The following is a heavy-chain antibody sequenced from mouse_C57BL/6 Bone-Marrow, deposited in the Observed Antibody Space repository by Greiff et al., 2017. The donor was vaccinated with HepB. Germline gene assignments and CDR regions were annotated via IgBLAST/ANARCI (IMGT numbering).Heavy chain of an antibody. CDR1: GYTFTNYW. CDR2: IYPGGGYT. J-gene: IGHJ4*01. V-gene: IGHV1-63*01. CDR3: ARGGYDYDWAMDY. Sequence: QVQLQQSGAELVRPGPSVKMSCKASGYTFTNYWIGWAKQRPGHGLEWIGDIYPGGGYTNDNEKFKGKATLTADKSSSTAYMQFSSLTSEDSAIYYCARGGYDYDWAMDYWGQGTSVTVSS. D-gene: IGHD2-4*01.